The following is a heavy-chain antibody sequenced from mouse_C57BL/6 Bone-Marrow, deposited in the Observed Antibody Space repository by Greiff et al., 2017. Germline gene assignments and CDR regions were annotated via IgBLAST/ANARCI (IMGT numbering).Heavy chain of an antibody. CDR3: ARNYYASYWYFDV. V-gene: IGHV1-69*01. CDR1: GYTFTSYW. J-gene: IGHJ1*03. Sequence: VQLQQPGAELVMPGASVKLSCKASGYTFTSYWMHWVKQRPGQGLEWIGEIDPSDSYTNYNQKFKGKSTLTVDKSSSTAYMQLSSLTSEDSAVYYCARNYYASYWYFDVWGTGTTVTVSS. D-gene: IGHD2-1*01. CDR2: IDPSDSYT.